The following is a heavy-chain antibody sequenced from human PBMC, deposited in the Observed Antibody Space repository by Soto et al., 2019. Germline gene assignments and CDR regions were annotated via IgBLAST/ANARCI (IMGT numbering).Heavy chain of an antibody. J-gene: IGHJ6*02. CDR3: ARFRVVGATTGGMDV. V-gene: IGHV5-51*01. Sequence: PVESLKIACQGSGYSFTSYCIGWVRQMPGKGLEWMGIIYPGDSDTRYSPSFQGQVTISADKSISTAYLQWSSLKASDTAMYYCARFRVVGATTGGMDVWGQGTTVTVSS. CDR2: IYPGDSDT. D-gene: IGHD1-26*01. CDR1: GYSFTSYC.